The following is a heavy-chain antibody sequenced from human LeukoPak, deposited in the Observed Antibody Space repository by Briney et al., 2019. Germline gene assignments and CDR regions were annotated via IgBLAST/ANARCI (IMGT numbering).Heavy chain of an antibody. J-gene: IGHJ4*02. CDR2: IYYSGST. D-gene: IGHD1-26*01. CDR3: ARDRGSYYDY. Sequence: SETLSLTCTVSGGSISSYYWSWLRQPPGKGLEWIGYIYYSGSTNYNPSLKSRVTISVDTSKNQFSLKLSSVTAADTAVYYCARDRGSYYDYWGQGTLVTVSS. V-gene: IGHV4-59*01. CDR1: GGSISSYY.